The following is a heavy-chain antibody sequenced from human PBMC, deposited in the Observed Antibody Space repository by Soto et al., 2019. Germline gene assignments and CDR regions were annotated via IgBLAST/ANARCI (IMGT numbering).Heavy chain of an antibody. V-gene: IGHV1-69*06. CDR3: ARDRTDSGYYTNWLDP. J-gene: IGHJ5*02. Sequence: SVKVSCKASGGTFGSDAITWVRQAPGQGLEWVRRIIPIFGTTNYAQNLQGRVTISADKSTLTSYMELHSLTSDDTALYYCARDRTDSGYYTNWLDPWGQGTQVTVSS. CDR2: IIPIFGTT. D-gene: IGHD3-22*01. CDR1: GGTFGSDA.